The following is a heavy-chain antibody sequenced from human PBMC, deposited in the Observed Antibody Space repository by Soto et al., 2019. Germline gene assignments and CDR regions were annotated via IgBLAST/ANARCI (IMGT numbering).Heavy chain of an antibody. CDR2: IYYSGST. D-gene: IGHD1-26*01. CDR1: GGSISSGGYY. V-gene: IGHV4-31*03. CDR3: ARDLRWELFPYYYYYGMDV. Sequence: SETLSLTCTVSGGSISSGGYYWSWIRQHPGKGLEWIGYIYYSGSTYYNPSLKSRVTISVDTSKNQFSLKLSSVTAADTAVYYCARDLRWELFPYYYYYGMDVWGQGTTVTVSS. J-gene: IGHJ6*02.